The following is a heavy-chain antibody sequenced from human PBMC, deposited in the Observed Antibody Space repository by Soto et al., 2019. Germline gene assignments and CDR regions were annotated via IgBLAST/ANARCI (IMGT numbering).Heavy chain of an antibody. Sequence: SDALSLLCTVSPGSISSGDYYWSWLRYPPRKGLEWIGYIYYSGSTYYNPSLKSRVTISVDTSKNQFSLKLSSVTAADTAVYYCAREYYGGKSGRAFDIWGQGTMVTVSS. CDR2: IYYSGST. V-gene: IGHV4-30-4*02. D-gene: IGHD4-17*01. CDR3: AREYYGGKSGRAFDI. CDR1: PGSISSGDYY. J-gene: IGHJ3*02.